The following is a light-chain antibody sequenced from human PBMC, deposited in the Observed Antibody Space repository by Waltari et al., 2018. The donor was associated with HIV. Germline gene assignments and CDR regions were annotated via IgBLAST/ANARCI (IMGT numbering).Light chain of an antibody. CDR3: SAWATSLNAWV. V-gene: IGLV10-54*04. Sequence: QAGLTQPPSVSKGLRQTATLTCTGNSDNVGNQGAAWLQQHQGHPPKLLSYRINDRPSGISDRFSASRSGNTASLTITGLQPEDEADYYCSAWATSLNAWVFGGGTKLTVL. CDR2: RIN. CDR1: SDNVGNQG. J-gene: IGLJ3*02.